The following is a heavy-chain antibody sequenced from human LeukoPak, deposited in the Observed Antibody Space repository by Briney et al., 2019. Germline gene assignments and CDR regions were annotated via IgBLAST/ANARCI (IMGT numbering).Heavy chain of an antibody. Sequence: SETLSLTCTVSVGSISRYYWSWIRPPPRKGVERVGYIYYSGSTNYNPPLQSRVTISVDTSKNQISLKLSSVTAADTELYSCARVHEDRYDCWSPYYYYGMDVWGQGTTVTVSS. CDR2: IYYSGST. CDR3: ARVHEDRYDCWSPYYYYGMDV. D-gene: IGHD3-3*01. J-gene: IGHJ6*02. CDR1: VGSISRYY. V-gene: IGHV4-59*01.